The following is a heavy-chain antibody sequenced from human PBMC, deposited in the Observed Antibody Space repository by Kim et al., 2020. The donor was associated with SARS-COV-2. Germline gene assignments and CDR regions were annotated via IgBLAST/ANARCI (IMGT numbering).Heavy chain of an antibody. V-gene: IGHV3-11*01. J-gene: IGHJ6*02. D-gene: IGHD2-21*02. CDR3: ARDGVVTADYDYYGLDV. Sequence: DSVRGRLTIPRDRGKNSVYLQMNRLRAEDTAVYYCARDGVVTADYDYYGLDVWGQGTTVTVSS.